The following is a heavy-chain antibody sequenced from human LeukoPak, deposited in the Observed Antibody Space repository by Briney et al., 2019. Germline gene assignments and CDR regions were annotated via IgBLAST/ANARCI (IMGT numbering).Heavy chain of an antibody. J-gene: IGHJ4*02. CDR1: GGSISSYY. CDR2: IYYSGST. D-gene: IGHD3-10*01. Sequence: SETLSLTCTVSGGSISSYYWSWLRQPPGKGLEWIGYIYYSGSTNYNPSLKSRVTISVDTSKNQFSLKLSSVTAADTAVYYCARDGSGSYLLWGQGTLVTVSS. CDR3: ARDGSGSYLL. V-gene: IGHV4-59*01.